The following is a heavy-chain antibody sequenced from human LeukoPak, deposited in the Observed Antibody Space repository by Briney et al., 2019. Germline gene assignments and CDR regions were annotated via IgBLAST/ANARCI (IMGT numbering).Heavy chain of an antibody. CDR3: ARGTTANDY. V-gene: IGHV4-59*01. CDR2: IYYSGST. J-gene: IGHJ4*02. CDR1: GGSLSSYY. Sequence: SETLSLTCAVYGGSLSSYYWSWIRQPPGKGLEWIGYIYYSGSTNYNPSLKSRVTISVDTSKNQFSLKLSSVTAADTAVYYCARGTTANDYWGQGTLVTVSS. D-gene: IGHD1-1*01.